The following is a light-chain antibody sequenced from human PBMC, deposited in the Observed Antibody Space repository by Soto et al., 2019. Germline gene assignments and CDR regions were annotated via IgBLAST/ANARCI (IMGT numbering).Light chain of an antibody. J-gene: IGLJ3*02. CDR3: TSYSRYRVLV. CDR1: SSDVGGYNY. V-gene: IGLV2-14*01. Sequence: QAVLTQPASVSGSPGQSITISCTGTSSDVGGYNYVSWYQQHPGKAPKLIIFEVSNRPSGVSDRFSGSNSGNTASLTISGLQAEDEADYYCTSYSRYRVLVFGGGTKLTVL. CDR2: EVS.